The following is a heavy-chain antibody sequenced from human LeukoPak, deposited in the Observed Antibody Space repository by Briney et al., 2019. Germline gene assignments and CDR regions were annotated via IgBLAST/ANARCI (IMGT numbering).Heavy chain of an antibody. CDR2: ISGSGGST. J-gene: IGHJ3*02. CDR3: AKVGYCSSTSCYDAFDI. CDR1: GFTFSSYA. D-gene: IGHD2-2*01. V-gene: IGHV3-23*01. Sequence: GGSLRLSCAASGFTFSSYAMSWVRQAPGKGLEWVSAISGSGGSTYYADSVKGRFTISRDNSRNTLYLQMNSLRAEDTAVYYCAKVGYCSSTSCYDAFDIWGQGTMVTVSS.